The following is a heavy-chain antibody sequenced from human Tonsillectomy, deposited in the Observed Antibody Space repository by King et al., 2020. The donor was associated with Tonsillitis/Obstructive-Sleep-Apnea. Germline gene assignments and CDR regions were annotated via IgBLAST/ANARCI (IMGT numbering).Heavy chain of an antibody. CDR3: ARGGGIVVVPAAIPYWYFDL. CDR1: GGTFSSYA. Sequence: VQLVQSGAEVKKPGSSVKVSCKASGGTFSSYAISWVRQAPGQGLEWMGGIIPIFGTANYAQKFQGRVTITADESTSTAYMELSSLRSEDTAVYYCARGGGIVVVPAAIPYWYFDLWGRGTLVTVSS. V-gene: IGHV1-69*01. D-gene: IGHD2-2*02. CDR2: IIPIFGTA. J-gene: IGHJ2*01.